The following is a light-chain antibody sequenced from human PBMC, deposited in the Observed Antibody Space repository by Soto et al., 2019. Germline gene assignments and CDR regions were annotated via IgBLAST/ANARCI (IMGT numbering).Light chain of an antibody. CDR2: RND. J-gene: IGLJ3*02. Sequence: QAVVTQPPSASGTPGQRVTISCSGSSSNIESNYVYWYQQLPGSAPKLLIYRNDQRPSGVPDRFSGSKSGTSASLAISGLRSEDEADYYCAAWDDSLSALVFGGGTEVTVL. V-gene: IGLV1-47*01. CDR1: SSNIESNY. CDR3: AAWDDSLSALV.